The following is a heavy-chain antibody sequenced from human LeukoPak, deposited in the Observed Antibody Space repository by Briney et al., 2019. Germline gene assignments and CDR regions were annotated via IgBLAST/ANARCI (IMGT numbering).Heavy chain of an antibody. CDR3: ASGYYYGSGSYFSIADY. J-gene: IGHJ4*02. CDR1: GGSISSSNYY. Sequence: SETLSLTCTVSGGSISSSNYYWGWIRQPPGKGLEWIGSIYYSGYTYYNPSLKSRVTISVGTSKNQFSLKVSSVTAADTAVYYCASGYYYGSGSYFSIADYWGQGTLVTVSS. D-gene: IGHD3-10*01. CDR2: IYYSGYT. V-gene: IGHV4-39*01.